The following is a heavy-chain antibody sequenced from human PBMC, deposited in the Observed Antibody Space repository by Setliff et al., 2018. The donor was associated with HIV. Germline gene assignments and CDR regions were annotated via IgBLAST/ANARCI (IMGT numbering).Heavy chain of an antibody. CDR3: ARDRHYYHSGAYGGSRDSFDF. D-gene: IGHD3-22*01. J-gene: IGHJ3*01. V-gene: IGHV4-38-2*02. CDR2: VYYGGNT. Sequence: SETLSLTCAVSSYSIDSGYYWGWIRQPPGRGPEWIGSVYYGGNTFYNPSLKSRVRISMDTSNNRFSLNLTSVTAADTAVYYCARDRHYYHSGAYGGSRDSFDFWGQGTMVTVSS. CDR1: SYSIDSGYY.